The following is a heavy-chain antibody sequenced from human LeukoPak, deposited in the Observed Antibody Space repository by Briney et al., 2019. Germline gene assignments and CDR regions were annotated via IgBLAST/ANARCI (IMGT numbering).Heavy chain of an antibody. CDR2: ISYTGSNK. CDR3: ARVFVGENFDY. D-gene: IGHD1-14*01. CDR1: GVTFSSYE. J-gene: IGHJ4*02. Sequence: GGSLRLSCAASGVTFSSYEVNWVRQAPGKGLEWLSYISYTGSNKYYADSVKGRFTISRDNAKNSLYLQMNSLRAEDTAVYFCARVFVGENFDYWGQGTLVTVSS. V-gene: IGHV3-48*03.